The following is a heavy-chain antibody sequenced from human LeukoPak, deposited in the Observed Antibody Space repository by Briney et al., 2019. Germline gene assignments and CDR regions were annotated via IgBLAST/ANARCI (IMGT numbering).Heavy chain of an antibody. J-gene: IGHJ4*02. CDR2: VYSSGST. Sequence: SETLSLTCTASGGSISSYYWSWIRQPAGKGLECIGRVYSSGSTNYNPSLKSRVTMSIDTSKNQFSLKLTSVTAADTAVYYCARRGVIAVAVWGQGTLVTVSS. V-gene: IGHV4-4*07. D-gene: IGHD6-19*01. CDR3: ARRGVIAVAV. CDR1: GGSISSYY.